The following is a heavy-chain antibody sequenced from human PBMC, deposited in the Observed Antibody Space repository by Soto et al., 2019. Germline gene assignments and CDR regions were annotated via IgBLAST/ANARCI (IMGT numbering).Heavy chain of an antibody. D-gene: IGHD4-17*01. CDR1: GGSISSSSYY. CDR3: ARGHYDYGDELFDY. Sequence: PSETLSLTCTVSGGSISSSSYYWGWIRQPPGKGLEWIGSIYYSGSTYYNPSLKSRVTISVDTSKNQFPLKLSSVTAADTAVYYCARGHYDYGDELFDYWGQGTLVTVSS. V-gene: IGHV4-39*06. J-gene: IGHJ4*02. CDR2: IYYSGST.